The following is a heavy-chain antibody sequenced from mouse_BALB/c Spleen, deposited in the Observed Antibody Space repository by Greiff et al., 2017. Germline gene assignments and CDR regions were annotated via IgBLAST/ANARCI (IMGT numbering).Heavy chain of an antibody. J-gene: IGHJ4*01. CDR3: ARRQFWVVATRRYYAMDY. CDR1: GFDFSRYW. CDR2: INPDSSTI. V-gene: IGHV4-1*02. D-gene: IGHD1-1*01. Sequence: EVKLQESGGGLVQPGGSLKLSCAASGFDFSRYWMSWVRQAPGKGLEWIGEINPDSSTINYTPSLKDKFIISRDNAKNTLYLQMSKVRSEDTALYYCARRQFWVVATRRYYAMDYWGQGTSVTVSS.